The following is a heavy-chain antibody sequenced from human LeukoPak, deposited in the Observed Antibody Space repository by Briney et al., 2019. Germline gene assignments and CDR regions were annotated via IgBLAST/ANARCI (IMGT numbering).Heavy chain of an antibody. J-gene: IGHJ6*03. D-gene: IGHD1-14*01. Sequence: SETLSLTCTVSGGSISSYYWSWIRQPPGKGLEWIGYIYNSGSTNHNPSLKSRVTISVDTSKNQFSLKLSSVTAADTAVYYCARHLRPLKGILSGGYYMDVWGKGTTVTVSS. CDR1: GGSISSYY. CDR3: ARHLRPLKGILSGGYYMDV. CDR2: IYNSGST. V-gene: IGHV4-59*08.